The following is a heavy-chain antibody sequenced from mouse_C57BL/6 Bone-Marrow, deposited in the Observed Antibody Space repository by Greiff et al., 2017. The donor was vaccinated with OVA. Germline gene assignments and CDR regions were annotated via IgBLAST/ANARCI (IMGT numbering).Heavy chain of an antibody. CDR1: GYTFTSYW. Sequence: VQLQQPGAELVRPGTSVKLSCKASGYTFTSYWMHWVKQRPGQGLEWIGVIYPSDSYTNYNQKFKGKATLTVDTSSSTAYMQPSSLTSEDSSVYYGARVCYSNYDYYAMDYWGQGTSVTVSS. D-gene: IGHD2-5*01. CDR3: ARVCYSNYDYYAMDY. J-gene: IGHJ4*01. CDR2: IYPSDSYT. V-gene: IGHV1-59*01.